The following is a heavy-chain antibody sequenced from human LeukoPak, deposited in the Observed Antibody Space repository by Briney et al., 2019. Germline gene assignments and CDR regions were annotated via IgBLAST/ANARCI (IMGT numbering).Heavy chain of an antibody. V-gene: IGHV1-8*01. CDR3: ARDSGERGSGSYLIAY. J-gene: IGHJ4*02. CDR1: GYTFTSYD. D-gene: IGHD3-10*01. Sequence: ASVKVSCKASGYTFTSYDINWVRQATGQGLEWMGWMNPNSGNTGYAQKFQGRVTMTRDTSISTAYMELSRLRSDDTAVYYCARDSGERGSGSYLIAYWGQGTLVTVSS. CDR2: MNPNSGNT.